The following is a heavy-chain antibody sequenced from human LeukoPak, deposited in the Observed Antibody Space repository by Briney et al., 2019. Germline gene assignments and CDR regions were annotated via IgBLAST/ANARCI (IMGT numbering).Heavy chain of an antibody. D-gene: IGHD1-26*01. CDR3: ARGMGVHDAFDI. V-gene: IGHV4-59*01. CDR2: IYYSGST. Sequence: SETLSLTCTVSGGSISSYYWSLIRQPPGKGLEWIGYIYYSGSTNYNPSLKSRVTISVDTSKNQFSLKLSSVTAADTAVYYCARGMGVHDAFDIWGQGTMVTVSS. CDR1: GGSISSYY. J-gene: IGHJ3*02.